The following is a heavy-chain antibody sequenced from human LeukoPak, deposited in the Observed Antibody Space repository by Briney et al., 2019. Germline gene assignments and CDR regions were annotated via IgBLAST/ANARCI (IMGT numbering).Heavy chain of an antibody. J-gene: IGHJ6*02. Sequence: GRSLRLSCAACGFTFSSYGMLWVRQAPGKGREWVAVIWYDGSNKYYADSVKGRFTISRDNSKNTLYLQMNSLRAEDTAVYYCARDVLWFGEYYYYYGMDVWGQGTTVTVSS. CDR3: ARDVLWFGEYYYYYGMDV. CDR2: IWYDGSNK. D-gene: IGHD3-10*01. CDR1: GFTFSSYG. V-gene: IGHV3-33*01.